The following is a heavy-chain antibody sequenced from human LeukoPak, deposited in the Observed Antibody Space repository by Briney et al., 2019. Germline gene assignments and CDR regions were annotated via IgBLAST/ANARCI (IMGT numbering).Heavy chain of an antibody. D-gene: IGHD3-10*01. Sequence: PSETLSLTCTVSGGSISSYYWSWIRQPAGKGLEWIGRIYTSGSTNYNPSLKSRVTMSVDTSKNQFSLKLSSVTAADTAVYYCARGRYYYGSGTDAFDIWGQGTMVTVSS. CDR3: ARGRYYYGSGTDAFDI. CDR1: GGSISSYY. J-gene: IGHJ3*02. CDR2: IYTSGST. V-gene: IGHV4-4*07.